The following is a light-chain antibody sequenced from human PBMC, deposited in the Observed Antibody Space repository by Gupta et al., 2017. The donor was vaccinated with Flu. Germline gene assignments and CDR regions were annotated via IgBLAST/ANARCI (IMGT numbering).Light chain of an antibody. CDR3: QQYGSWWT. Sequence: VGDRVTVTCRASRSNNNYLAWYQQRPGKAPKLLIYEASSLESGVPSRFSGSGFGTEFTLTISSLQPDDIAVYYCQQYGSWWTFGQGAKVEIK. CDR1: RSNNNY. V-gene: IGKV1-5*03. J-gene: IGKJ1*01. CDR2: EAS.